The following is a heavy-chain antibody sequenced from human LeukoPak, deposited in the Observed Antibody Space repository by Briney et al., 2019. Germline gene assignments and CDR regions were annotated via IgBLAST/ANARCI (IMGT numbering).Heavy chain of an antibody. CDR3: ARDRAGKGYFDY. CDR1: GYSISSGYY. D-gene: IGHD6-19*01. V-gene: IGHV4-38-2*02. J-gene: IGHJ4*02. CDR2: IYHSGST. Sequence: SETLSLTCAVSGYSISSGYYWGWIRQPPGKGLVWIGSIYHSGSTYYNPSLKSRVTISVDTSKNQFSLKLSSVTAADTAVYYCARDRAGKGYFDYWGQGTLVTVSS.